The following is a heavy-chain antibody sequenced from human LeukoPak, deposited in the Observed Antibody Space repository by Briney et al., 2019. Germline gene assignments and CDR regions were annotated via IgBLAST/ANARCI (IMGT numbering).Heavy chain of an antibody. D-gene: IGHD4-23*01. CDR2: INTDGNTT. Sequence: PGGSLRLSCAASRFTFSSYWMHWVRQAPGKGLVWVSRINTDGNTTTYADSVKGRSTISRDNAKNTLYLQMNSLRAEDTAVYYCAGAASRVTSPDYWGQGTLVTVSS. V-gene: IGHV3-74*01. J-gene: IGHJ4*02. CDR3: AGAASRVTSPDY. CDR1: RFTFSSYW.